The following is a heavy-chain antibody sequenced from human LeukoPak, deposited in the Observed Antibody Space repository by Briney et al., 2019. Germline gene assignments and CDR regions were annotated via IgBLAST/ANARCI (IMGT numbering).Heavy chain of an antibody. CDR3: AREGYYYDSSGYYYPPAPDY. CDR2: ISSSSSYI. V-gene: IGHV3-21*01. CDR1: GFTFSSYS. J-gene: IGHJ4*02. Sequence: GGSLRLSCAASGFTFSSYSMNWVRPAPGKGLEWVSSISSSSSYIYYADSVKGRFTISRDNAKNSLYLQMNSLRAEDTAVYYCAREGYYYDSSGYYYPPAPDYWGQGTLVTVSS. D-gene: IGHD3-22*01.